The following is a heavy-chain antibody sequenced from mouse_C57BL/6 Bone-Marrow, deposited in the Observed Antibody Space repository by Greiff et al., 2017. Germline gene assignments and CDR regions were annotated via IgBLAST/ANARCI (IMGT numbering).Heavy chain of an antibody. CDR3: SRLSYYGRSEY. CDR1: GFDFSRYW. Sequence: EVKLVESGGGLVQPGGSLKLSCAASGFDFSRYWMNWVRQAPGKGLEWIGEINPDSRTINYAPSLKDKLIISRDNAKNTLYLQMSKVRSEDTALYYCSRLSYYGRSEYWGRGTSLTVSS. J-gene: IGHJ2*02. V-gene: IGHV4-1*02. CDR2: INPDSRTI. D-gene: IGHD1-1*01.